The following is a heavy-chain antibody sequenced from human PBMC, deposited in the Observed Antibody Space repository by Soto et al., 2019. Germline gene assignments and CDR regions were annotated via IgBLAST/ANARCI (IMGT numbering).Heavy chain of an antibody. CDR1: GGSISSGGYY. J-gene: IGHJ6*02. CDR2: IYYSGST. CDR3: ARTGGGYDILTGVFYYYYGMDV. D-gene: IGHD3-9*01. V-gene: IGHV4-31*03. Sequence: SETLSLTCTVSGGSISSGGYYWSWIRQHPGKGLEWIGYIYYSGSTYYNPSLKSRVTISVDTSKNQFSLKLSSVTAADTAVYYCARTGGGYDILTGVFYYYYGMDVWGQGTTVTVSS.